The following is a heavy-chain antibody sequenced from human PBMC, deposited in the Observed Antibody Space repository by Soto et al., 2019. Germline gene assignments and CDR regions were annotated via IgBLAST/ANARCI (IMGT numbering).Heavy chain of an antibody. CDR3: ARFRGYCSGGICYFDY. Sequence: EVKLVESGGGLVQPGGSLRLSCAASGFIYSSYWMSWVRQAPGKGLEWVAKIKQAESEKDYVDSVKGRFTISRDNAKNSLYLQMNSLRAEDTAVYYCARFRGYCSGGICYFDYWGQGTLVTVSS. D-gene: IGHD2-15*01. J-gene: IGHJ4*02. V-gene: IGHV3-7*01. CDR2: IKQAESEK. CDR1: GFIYSSYW.